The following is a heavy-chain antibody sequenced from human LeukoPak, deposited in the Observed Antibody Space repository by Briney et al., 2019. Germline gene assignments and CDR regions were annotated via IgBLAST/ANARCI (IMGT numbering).Heavy chain of an antibody. CDR2: LSSDGTTT. V-gene: IGHV3-74*01. Sequence: PGGSLRLSCAASGFTFSTYWMHRVRQAPGKGLVWVARLSSDGTTTTYAESVKGRFIISRDNVRNTLYLQMHSLRAEDTAVYYCARVRYGDYTGWGQGTLVTVFS. D-gene: IGHD3-3*01. CDR1: GFTFSTYW. CDR3: ARVRYGDYTG. J-gene: IGHJ4*02.